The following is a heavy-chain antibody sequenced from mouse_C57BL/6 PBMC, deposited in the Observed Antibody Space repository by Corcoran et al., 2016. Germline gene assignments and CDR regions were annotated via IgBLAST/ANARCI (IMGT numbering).Heavy chain of an antibody. CDR2: INPNNGGT. CDR3: ARGRPGCFYY. Sequence: VQLQQSRPELLKPGASVKISCKASGYTFTDYYMNWVKQSHGKSLEWIGDINPNNGGTSYNQKFKGKATLTVDKSSSTAYMELRSLTSEDSAVYYCARGRPGCFYYWGQGTTLTVSS. CDR1: GYTFTDYY. J-gene: IGHJ2*01. V-gene: IGHV1-26*01.